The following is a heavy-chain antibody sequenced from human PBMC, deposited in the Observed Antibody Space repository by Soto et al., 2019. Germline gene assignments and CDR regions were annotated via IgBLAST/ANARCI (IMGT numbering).Heavy chain of an antibody. J-gene: IGHJ5*02. CDR3: ARDPLRNYWFDP. CDR2: IYYSGST. CDR1: GGSISSYY. V-gene: IGHV4-59*01. D-gene: IGHD4-17*01. Sequence: SEPLSLTCTVSGGSISSYYWSWIRQPPGKGLEWIGYIYYSGSTKYNPSLESRVTISIDTAKNQMSLRLTSVTPADTAVYYCARDPLRNYWFDPWGQGTLVTVSS.